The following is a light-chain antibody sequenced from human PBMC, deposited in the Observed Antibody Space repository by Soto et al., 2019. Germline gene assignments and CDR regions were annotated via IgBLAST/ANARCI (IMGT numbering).Light chain of an antibody. J-gene: IGKJ2*01. V-gene: IGKV4-1*01. CDR1: QSILYSSNSNNY. Sequence: DIVMTQFPDSLAVSLGERASINCKSSQSILYSSNSNNYLAWYQQKPGQPPKLLIYWASTRDSGVPDRFSGSGSGTDFTLTISSLQAEDVAVYYCQQYYTTPRTFGQGTKLEI. CDR3: QQYYTTPRT. CDR2: WAS.